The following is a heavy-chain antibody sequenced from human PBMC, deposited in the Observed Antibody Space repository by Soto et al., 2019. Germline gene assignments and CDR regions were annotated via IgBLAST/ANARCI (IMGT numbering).Heavy chain of an antibody. CDR3: ARREQSYYYYMDV. Sequence: EVQLVESGGGLVQPGGSLRLSCAASGFTFSNYAMDWVRQAPGKVLEYVSGISSNGVGTYYANSVKDRFTITRDNSKNTLYLKMSSLRAEDMAVYYCARREQSYYYYMDVWGKGTSVTVSS. D-gene: IGHD6-19*01. CDR1: GFTFSNYA. J-gene: IGHJ6*03. V-gene: IGHV3-64*01. CDR2: ISSNGVGT.